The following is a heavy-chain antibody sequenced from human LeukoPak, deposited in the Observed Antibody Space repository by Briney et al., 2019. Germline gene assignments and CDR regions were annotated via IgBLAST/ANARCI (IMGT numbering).Heavy chain of an antibody. D-gene: IGHD4-17*01. CDR3: ATQETTTDY. V-gene: IGHV4-39*01. CDR2: IYYSGST. Sequence: EWIGSIYYSGSTYYNPSLKSRVTISVDTSKNQFSLKLSSVTAADTAVYYCATQETTTDYWGQGTLVTVSS. J-gene: IGHJ4*02.